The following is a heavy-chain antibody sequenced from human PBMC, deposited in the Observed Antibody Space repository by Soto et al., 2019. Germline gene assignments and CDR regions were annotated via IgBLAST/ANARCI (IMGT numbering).Heavy chain of an antibody. V-gene: IGHV3-30-3*01. J-gene: IGHJ4*02. Sequence: QVQLVESGGGVVQPGRSLRLSCAASGFTFSSYAMHWVRQAPGKGLDWVAVISYDGSNKYYADSVKGRFTISRDNSKNTLYLQMNSLRAEDTAVYYCARNVEMATISYWGQGTLVTVSS. CDR2: ISYDGSNK. D-gene: IGHD5-12*01. CDR1: GFTFSSYA. CDR3: ARNVEMATISY.